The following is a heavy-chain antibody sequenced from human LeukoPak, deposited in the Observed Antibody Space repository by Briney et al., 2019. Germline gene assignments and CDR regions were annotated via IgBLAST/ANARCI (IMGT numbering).Heavy chain of an antibody. CDR1: GFTFSSYA. D-gene: IGHD3-22*01. Sequence: GGSLRLSCAASGFTFSSYAMSWVRQTPGKGLEWVAVISYDGSNKYYADSVKGRFTISRDNSKNTLYLQMNSLRAEDTAVYYCRSRHYYDRSSSPYRDYWGQGTLVTVSS. J-gene: IGHJ4*02. CDR3: RSRHYYDRSSSPYRDY. CDR2: ISYDGSNK. V-gene: IGHV3-30*03.